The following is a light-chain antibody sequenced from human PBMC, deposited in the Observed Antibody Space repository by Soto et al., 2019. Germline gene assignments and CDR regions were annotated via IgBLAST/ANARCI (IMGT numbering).Light chain of an antibody. CDR2: KAS. CDR3: QQYNSHRRT. CDR1: QSISSW. V-gene: IGKV1-5*03. Sequence: DIQMTQSPSTLSASVGDRVTITCRASQSISSWLAWYQQKPGKAPKLLIYKASSLESGVPSRFSCSGSGTEFTLTISSLQPDDFATYYCQQYNSHRRTFGQGTKVDTK. J-gene: IGKJ1*01.